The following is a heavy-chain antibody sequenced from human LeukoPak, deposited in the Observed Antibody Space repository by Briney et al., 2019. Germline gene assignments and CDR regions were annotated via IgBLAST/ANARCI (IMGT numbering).Heavy chain of an antibody. J-gene: IGHJ3*02. V-gene: IGHV1-2*02. CDR2: INPNSGGT. CDR1: GYTFTGYY. D-gene: IGHD5-24*01. Sequence: ASVKVSCKASGYTFTGYYMRWVRQAPGQGLEWMGWINPNSGGTNYAQKFQGRVTMTRDTSISTAYMELSRLRSDDTAVYYCARAMATVVGAFDIWGQGTMVTVSS. CDR3: ARAMATVVGAFDI.